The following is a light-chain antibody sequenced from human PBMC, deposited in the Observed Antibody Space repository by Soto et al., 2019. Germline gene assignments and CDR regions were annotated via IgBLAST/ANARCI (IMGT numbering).Light chain of an antibody. CDR2: EDN. V-gene: IGLV6-57*01. Sequence: NFMLTQPHSVSDSPGKTVSISCTRSSGSIASNYVQWYQQRPGSSPTTVIYEDNQRPSGVPDRFSGSIDSSSNSASHAISDMETEDEADYFCQSYDATNQVFGGGTKLTVL. CDR1: SGSIASNY. J-gene: IGLJ3*02. CDR3: QSYDATNQV.